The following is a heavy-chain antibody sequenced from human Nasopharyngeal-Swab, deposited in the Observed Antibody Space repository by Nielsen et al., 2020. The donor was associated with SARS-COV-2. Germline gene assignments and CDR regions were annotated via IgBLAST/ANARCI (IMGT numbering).Heavy chain of an antibody. D-gene: IGHD3-3*01. Sequence: SETLSLTCTVSGGSISSYCWSWIRQPAGKGLEWIGRIYTSGSTNYNPSLKSRVTMSVDTSKNQFSLKLSSVTAADTAVYYCARGSRFTIFGVVPDYYYGMDVWGQGTTVTVSS. CDR2: IYTSGST. V-gene: IGHV4-4*07. J-gene: IGHJ6*02. CDR1: GGSISSYC. CDR3: ARGSRFTIFGVVPDYYYGMDV.